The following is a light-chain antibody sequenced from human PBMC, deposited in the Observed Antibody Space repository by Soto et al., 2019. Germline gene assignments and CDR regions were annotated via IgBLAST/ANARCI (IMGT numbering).Light chain of an antibody. J-gene: IGKJ1*01. V-gene: IGKV1-5*01. Sequence: DIQMTQSPSTLSASVGDRVTITCRASQSINIWLAWYQQKAWKAPKFLIYDASTLESGVPSRFSGSGSRTEFTLTFSSLQPDDFATYYCQEYNSWRGEWTFGQGTKVEIK. CDR2: DAS. CDR3: QEYNSWRGEWT. CDR1: QSINIW.